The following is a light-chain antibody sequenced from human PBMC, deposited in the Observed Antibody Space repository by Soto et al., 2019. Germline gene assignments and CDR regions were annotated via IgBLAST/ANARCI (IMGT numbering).Light chain of an antibody. V-gene: IGKV3-15*01. J-gene: IGKJ5*01. CDR1: QSVSSN. Sequence: EIVMTQSPATLSVSPGERATLSCRASQSVSSNLAWYQQKPGQAPRLLIYDASTRATGIPDRFSGSGSETEFTLTISSLQSEDFAIYYCQQYNNWPPITFGQGTRLEIK. CDR2: DAS. CDR3: QQYNNWPPIT.